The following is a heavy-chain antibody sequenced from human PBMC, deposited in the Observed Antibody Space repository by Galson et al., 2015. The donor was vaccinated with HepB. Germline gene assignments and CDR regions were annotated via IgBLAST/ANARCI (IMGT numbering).Heavy chain of an antibody. CDR1: GYTFTRYA. V-gene: IGHV1-3*01. D-gene: IGHD2-2*01. J-gene: IGHJ4*02. CDR2: INAGNGNT. CDR3: ARDLRGSAIRYYFDY. Sequence: SVKVSCKASGYTFTRYAMHWVRQAPGQRLEWMGWINAGNGNTKYSQKFQGRVTITRDTSASTAYMELSSLRSEDTAVYYCARDLRGSAIRYYFDYWGQGTLVTVSS.